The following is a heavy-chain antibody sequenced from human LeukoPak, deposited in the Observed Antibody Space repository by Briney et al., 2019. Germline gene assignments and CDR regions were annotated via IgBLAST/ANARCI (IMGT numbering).Heavy chain of an antibody. J-gene: IGHJ3*02. D-gene: IGHD6-19*01. CDR2: ISGSGGST. Sequence: GGSLRLSCAASGFALNTYSMDWVRQAPGKGLEWVSAISGSGGSTYYADSVKGRFTISRDNSKNTLYLQMNSLRAEDTAVYYCAKPLDAVAAPGDAFDIWGQGTMVTVSS. V-gene: IGHV3-23*01. CDR1: GFALNTYS. CDR3: AKPLDAVAAPGDAFDI.